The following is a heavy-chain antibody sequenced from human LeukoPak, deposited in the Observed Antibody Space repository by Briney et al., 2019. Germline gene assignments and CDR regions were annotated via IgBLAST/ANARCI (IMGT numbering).Heavy chain of an antibody. D-gene: IGHD5-18*01. Sequence: GASVKASCKASGYTFTSYAMHWVRQAPGQRLEWMGWINAGNGNTKYSQRFQGRVTITWDTSASTAYMELSSLRSEDTAVYYCARAADTAMVPFDYWGQGTLVTVSS. J-gene: IGHJ4*02. CDR2: INAGNGNT. CDR1: GYTFTSYA. CDR3: ARAADTAMVPFDY. V-gene: IGHV1-3*01.